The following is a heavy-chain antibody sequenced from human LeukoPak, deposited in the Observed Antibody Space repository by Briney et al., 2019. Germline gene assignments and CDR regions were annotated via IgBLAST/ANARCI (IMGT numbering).Heavy chain of an antibody. CDR3: ASGDYGDLTF. CDR2: ISYDGSNK. V-gene: IGHV3-30*03. D-gene: IGHD4/OR15-4a*01. J-gene: IGHJ4*02. Sequence: GRSLRLSCAASGFTFSSYGMHWVRQAPGKGLEWVAVISYDGSNKYYADCVKGRFTISRDNSKNTLFMQMDSLRAEDTAVYYCASGDYGDLTFWGQGTLVTVSS. CDR1: GFTFSSYG.